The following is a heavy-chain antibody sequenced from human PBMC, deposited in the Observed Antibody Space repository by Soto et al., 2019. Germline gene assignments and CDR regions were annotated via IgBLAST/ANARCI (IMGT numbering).Heavy chain of an antibody. Sequence: EVQLVESGGGLVKPGGSLRLSCAASGFTFSSYSMNWVRQAPGKGLEWVSSISSSSSYIYYADSVQGRFTISRDNAKNSLYLQMNSLGAECTAVYYCAREPAASTRAAFDIWGQGTMVTVSS. CDR1: GFTFSSYS. CDR3: AREPAASTRAAFDI. V-gene: IGHV3-21*01. CDR2: ISSSSSYI. J-gene: IGHJ3*02. D-gene: IGHD2-15*01.